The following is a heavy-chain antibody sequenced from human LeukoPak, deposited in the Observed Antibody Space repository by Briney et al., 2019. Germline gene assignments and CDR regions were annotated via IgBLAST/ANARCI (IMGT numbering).Heavy chain of an antibody. CDR2: INPDSGGT. CDR3: ARDPRIPVPGDY. J-gene: IGHJ4*02. Sequence: ASVKVSCKASGYTFTDYYIHWERQAPGQGLEWMGWINPDSGGTNYAQESQGRVTMTRDTSISTAYMELRRLRSDDTAVYYCARDPRIPVPGDYWGQGTLVTVSS. CDR1: GYTFTDYY. V-gene: IGHV1-2*02. D-gene: IGHD2-2*01.